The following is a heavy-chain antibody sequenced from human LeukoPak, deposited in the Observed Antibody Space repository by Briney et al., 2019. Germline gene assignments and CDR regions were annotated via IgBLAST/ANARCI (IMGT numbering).Heavy chain of an antibody. CDR1: GFIFSNYA. D-gene: IGHD1-14*01. CDR2: ISASGDGK. CDR3: ANNRNCDH. V-gene: IGHV3-23*01. J-gene: IGHJ5*02. Sequence: PGGSLRLSCAASGFIFSNYAMTWVRQAPGKGLEWVSVISASGDGKYYVESVKGRFTISRDNSKNTLFLQMNSLRAEDTAIYYCANNRNCDHWGQGTLVTVSS.